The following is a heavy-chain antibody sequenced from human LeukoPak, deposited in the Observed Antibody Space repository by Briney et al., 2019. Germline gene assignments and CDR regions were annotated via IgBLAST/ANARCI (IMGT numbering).Heavy chain of an antibody. CDR2: IYYSGST. J-gene: IGHJ4*02. CDR1: GGAISSGGYY. Sequence: SQTLSLTCTVSGGAISSGGYYWSWIRQHPGKGLEWIGYIYYSGSTYYNPSLKSRVTISVDTPKNQFSLKMYSVTAADTAVYHCARDAGRWLQIYYFDYWGQGTLVTVPS. V-gene: IGHV4-31*03. D-gene: IGHD5-24*01. CDR3: ARDAGRWLQIYYFDY.